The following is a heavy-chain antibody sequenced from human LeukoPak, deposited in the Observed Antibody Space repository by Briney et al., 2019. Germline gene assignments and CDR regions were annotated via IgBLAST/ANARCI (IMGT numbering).Heavy chain of an antibody. Sequence: PGRSLRLSCAASGFTFDDYAMHWVQQAPGKGLEWVSGISWNSGTKGYADSVRGRFTISRDNAKNSLYLQMNSLRVEDTALYYCAKDKQGTNYYNYYMDVWGKGTTVTVSS. V-gene: IGHV3-9*01. CDR1: GFTFDDYA. D-gene: IGHD3-10*01. CDR2: ISWNSGTK. J-gene: IGHJ6*03. CDR3: AKDKQGTNYYNYYMDV.